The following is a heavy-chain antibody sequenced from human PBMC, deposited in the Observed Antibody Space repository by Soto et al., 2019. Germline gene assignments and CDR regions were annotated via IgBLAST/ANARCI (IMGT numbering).Heavy chain of an antibody. V-gene: IGHV3-30*18. CDR1: GFTFSSYG. J-gene: IGHJ4*02. D-gene: IGHD6-19*01. CDR2: ISYDGSNK. Sequence: GGSLRLSCAASGFTFSSYGMHWVRQAPGKGLEWVAVISYDGSNKYYADSVKGRFTISRDNSKNTLYLQMNSLRAEDTAVYYCAKAGVAGPFDYWGQGTLVTVSS. CDR3: AKAGVAGPFDY.